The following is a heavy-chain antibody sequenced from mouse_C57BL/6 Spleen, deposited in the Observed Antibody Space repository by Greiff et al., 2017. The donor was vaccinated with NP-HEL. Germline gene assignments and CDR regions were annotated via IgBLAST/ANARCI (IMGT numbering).Heavy chain of an antibody. CDR2: FYPGRGSI. D-gene: IGHD1-1*01. J-gene: IGHJ3*01. CDR1: GSTFTEYP. Sequence: VQLQPSGAELVKPGASVTLSCQASGSTFTEYPIHWVQRRSGQGLELIGWFYPGRGSIKYNEKFKDKATLTADKSSSTVYMELSRLTSEDSAVYFCARHEEARRSYFAYWGQGTLVTVSA. CDR3: ARHEEARRSYFAY. V-gene: IGHV1-62-2*01.